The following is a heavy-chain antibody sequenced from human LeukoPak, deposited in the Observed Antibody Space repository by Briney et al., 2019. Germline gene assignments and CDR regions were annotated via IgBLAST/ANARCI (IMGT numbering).Heavy chain of an antibody. V-gene: IGHV3-74*01. J-gene: IGHJ3*02. Sequence: GGSLRLSCAASGFTFSSYWMHWVRQAPGRGLVWVSRINSDGSSTSYADSVKGRFTISRDNAKNTLHLQMNSLRAEDTAVYYCARELALTYYYGSGSYREDIWGQGTMVTVSS. CDR2: INSDGSST. D-gene: IGHD3-10*01. CDR1: GFTFSSYW. CDR3: ARELALTYYYGSGSYREDI.